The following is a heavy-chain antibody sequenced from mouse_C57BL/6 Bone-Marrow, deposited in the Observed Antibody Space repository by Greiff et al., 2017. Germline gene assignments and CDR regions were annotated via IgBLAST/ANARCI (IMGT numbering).Heavy chain of an antibody. V-gene: IGHV5-6*01. Sequence: EVKLMESGGDLVKPGGSLKLSCAASGFTFSSYGMSWVRQTPDKRLEWVATISSGGSYTYYPDSVKGRFTISRDNAKNTLYLQRSSLKSEDTAMYYGAREGFDNWGQGTTLTVSS. J-gene: IGHJ2*01. CDR2: ISSGGSYT. CDR3: AREGFDN. CDR1: GFTFSSYG.